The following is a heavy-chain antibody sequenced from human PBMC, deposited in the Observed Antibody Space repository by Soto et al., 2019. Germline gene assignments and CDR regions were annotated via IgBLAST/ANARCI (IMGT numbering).Heavy chain of an antibody. V-gene: IGHV4-4*07. CDR1: GGSISTYY. D-gene: IGHD6-19*01. CDR2: VYISGKT. CDR3: ARDVAVASNWFEP. Sequence: SETLSLTCTVAGGSISTYYWSWIRQPAGKGLEWIGRVYISGKTNYNSSLKSRVTMSIDTSRNQFSLKLSSVTAADTAVYYCARDVAVASNWFEPWGQGTLVAASS. J-gene: IGHJ5*02.